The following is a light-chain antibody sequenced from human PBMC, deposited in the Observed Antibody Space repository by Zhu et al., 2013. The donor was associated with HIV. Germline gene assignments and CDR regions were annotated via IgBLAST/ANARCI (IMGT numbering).Light chain of an antibody. CDR2: GAS. CDR1: QSVGSN. V-gene: IGKV3-15*01. J-gene: IGKJ1*01. Sequence: EIVLTQSPATLSESPGERVTLSCRASQSVGSNLAWYHQKPGQAPRLLIYGASTRATGIPARFSGSGSGTEFTLTISSLQSEDFAVYYCQQRTNWPPTWTFGQGTKV. CDR3: QQRTNWPPTWT.